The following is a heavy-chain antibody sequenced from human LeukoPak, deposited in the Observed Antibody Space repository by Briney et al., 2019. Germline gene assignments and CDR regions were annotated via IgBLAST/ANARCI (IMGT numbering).Heavy chain of an antibody. J-gene: IGHJ3*02. CDR3: ASIIETYYYDSSGYFNAFDI. CDR2: IIPIFGTA. D-gene: IGHD3-22*01. CDR1: GGTFSSYA. V-gene: IGHV1-69*05. Sequence: SVKVSCKASGGTFSSYAISWVRQAPGQGLEWMGRIIPIFGTANYAQKFQGRVTITTDESTSTAYMELSSLRSEDTAVYYCASIIETYYYDSSGYFNAFDIWGQGTMVTVSS.